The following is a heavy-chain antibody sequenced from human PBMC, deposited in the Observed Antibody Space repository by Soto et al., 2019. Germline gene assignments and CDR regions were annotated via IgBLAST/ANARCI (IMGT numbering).Heavy chain of an antibody. CDR1: GFTFSSYW. J-gene: IGHJ5*02. CDR2: IKQNGSEK. D-gene: IGHD5-12*01. CDR3: ARAPVASPRWLDP. Sequence: GALRLSCAASGFTFSSYWMSWVRQAPGKGLEWVANIKQNGSEKYYVDSVKGRFTISRDNAKNSLYLQINSLRTEDTAVNYSARAPVASPRWLDPWGQGPLFTVSS. V-gene: IGHV3-7*01.